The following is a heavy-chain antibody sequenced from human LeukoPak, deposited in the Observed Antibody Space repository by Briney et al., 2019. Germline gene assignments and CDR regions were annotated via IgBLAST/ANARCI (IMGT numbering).Heavy chain of an antibody. Sequence: SQTLSLTCTVSGGSISSDGYYWSWIRQHPGKGLEGIGYNYYSGSTYYNPSLKSRVTISVDTSKNQFSLKLSSVTAADTAVYYCARDRPVGNYYYYGMDVWGQGTTVTVSS. J-gene: IGHJ6*02. V-gene: IGHV4-31*03. CDR3: ARDRPVGNYYYYGMDV. CDR2: NYYSGST. CDR1: GGSISSDGYY.